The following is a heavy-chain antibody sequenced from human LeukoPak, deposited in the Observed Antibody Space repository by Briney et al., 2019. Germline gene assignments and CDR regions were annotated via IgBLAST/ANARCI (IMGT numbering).Heavy chain of an antibody. Sequence: ASVKVSCKAPGYTFTGYYMHWVRQAPGQGLEWMGWINPNSGGTNYAQKFQGRVTMTRDTSISTAYMELSRLRSDDTAVYYCAREPVPYQLLGWFDPWGQGTLVTVSS. CDR2: INPNSGGT. D-gene: IGHD2-2*01. CDR3: AREPVPYQLLGWFDP. J-gene: IGHJ5*02. CDR1: GYTFTGYY. V-gene: IGHV1-2*02.